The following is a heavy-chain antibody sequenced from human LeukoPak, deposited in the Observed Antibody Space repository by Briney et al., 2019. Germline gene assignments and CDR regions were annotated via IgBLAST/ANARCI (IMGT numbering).Heavy chain of an antibody. Sequence: SETLSLTCTVAGASISAYYWSWIRQPPGEGLEWIGYIHYSGGTNYNPSLKSRVTISVDTSKNQFSLKLSSVTAADTAVYYCARSTYSGSYFGYWGQGTLVTVSS. V-gene: IGHV4-59*08. CDR1: GASISAYY. CDR3: ARSTYSGSYFGY. CDR2: IHYSGGT. J-gene: IGHJ4*02. D-gene: IGHD1-26*01.